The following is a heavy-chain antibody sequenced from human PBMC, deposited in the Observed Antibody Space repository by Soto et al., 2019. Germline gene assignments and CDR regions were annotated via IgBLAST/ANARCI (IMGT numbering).Heavy chain of an antibody. D-gene: IGHD3-10*01. CDR2: IYYSGST. CDR3: ARDGKGTYYYYGMDV. CDR1: GGSVSSGSYY. V-gene: IGHV4-61*01. Sequence: QVQLQESGPGLVKPSETLSLTCTVYGGSVSSGSYYWSWIRQPTGKGLEWIGYIYYSGSTNYNPSLKSRVTISVDTSKNQFSLKLSSVTAADTAVYYCARDGKGTYYYYGMDVWGQGTTVTVSS. J-gene: IGHJ6*02.